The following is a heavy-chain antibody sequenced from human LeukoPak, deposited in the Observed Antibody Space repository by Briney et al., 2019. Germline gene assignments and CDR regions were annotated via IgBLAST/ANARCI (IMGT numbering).Heavy chain of an antibody. CDR2: IYDSGST. V-gene: IGHV4-39*07. J-gene: IGHJ6*02. Sequence: SETLSLTCTVSGGSIRSSYYYWGWIRQPPGKGLEWIGSIYDSGSTYYNPSLKSRVTISVDTSKNQFSLKLSSVTAADTAVYYCARVPAAPRLYMDVWGQGTTVIVSS. CDR1: GGSIRSSYYY. D-gene: IGHD2-2*01. CDR3: ARVPAAPRLYMDV.